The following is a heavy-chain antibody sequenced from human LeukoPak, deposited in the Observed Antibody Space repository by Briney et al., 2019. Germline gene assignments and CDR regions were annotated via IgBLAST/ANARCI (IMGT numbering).Heavy chain of an antibody. CDR2: ISSSGSTI. D-gene: IGHD1-1*01. CDR1: GFTFSSYE. V-gene: IGHV3-48*03. J-gene: IGHJ4*02. CDR3: ARILPLAGVFDY. Sequence: GGSLRLSCAASGFTFSSYEMNWVRQAPGKGLEWVSYISSSGSTIYYADSVKGRFTISRDNAKNSLYLQMNSLRAEDTAVYYCARILPLAGVFDYWGQGTLVTVSS.